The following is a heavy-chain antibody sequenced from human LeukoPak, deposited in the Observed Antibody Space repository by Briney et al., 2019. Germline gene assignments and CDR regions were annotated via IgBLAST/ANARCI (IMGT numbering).Heavy chain of an antibody. J-gene: IGHJ4*02. V-gene: IGHV3-11*01. CDR2: ITDSGNTI. CDR1: GFTFSDYN. Sequence: PGGSLRLSCAASGFTFSDYNMNWARQAPGKGLEWVSYITDSGNTIHYADSVKGRFTISRDNAKNSLYLQMNSLRAEDTAVYYCGKTTVGYSSGQKPAWPVDYWGQGTLVTVSS. D-gene: IGHD5-18*01. CDR3: GKTTVGYSSGQKPAWPVDY.